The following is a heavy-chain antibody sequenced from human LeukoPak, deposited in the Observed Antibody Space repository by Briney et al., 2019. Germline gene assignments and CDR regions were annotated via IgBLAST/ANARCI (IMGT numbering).Heavy chain of an antibody. CDR3: ARARYSSSPLDAFDI. CDR2: INPSGGST. CDR1: GYTFTSYY. Sequence: ASVKVSCKASGYTFTSYYMHWVRQAPGQGLEWMGIINPSGGSTSYAQKFQGRVTMTRDTTTSTVYMELSSLRSEDTAVYYCARARYSSSPLDAFDIWGQGTMVTVSS. J-gene: IGHJ3*02. D-gene: IGHD6-13*01. V-gene: IGHV1-46*01.